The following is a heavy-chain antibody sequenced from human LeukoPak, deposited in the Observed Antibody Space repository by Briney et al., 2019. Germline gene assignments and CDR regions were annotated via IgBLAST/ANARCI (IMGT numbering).Heavy chain of an antibody. Sequence: SETLSLTCAVYRGSFSGHYWSWIRQPPGKGLEWIGYIYHSGSTNYNPSLKSRVTISVDTSKIQFSLELSSVTAADTAVYYCARDGRIRGYCSSSCHSVDAFDIWGQGTMVTVSS. CDR1: RGSFSGHY. D-gene: IGHD2-2*01. CDR2: IYHSGST. J-gene: IGHJ3*02. CDR3: ARDGRIRGYCSSSCHSVDAFDI. V-gene: IGHV4-59*11.